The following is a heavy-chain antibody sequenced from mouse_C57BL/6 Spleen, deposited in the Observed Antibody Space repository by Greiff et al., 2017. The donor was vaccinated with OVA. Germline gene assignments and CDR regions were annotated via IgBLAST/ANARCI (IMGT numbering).Heavy chain of an antibody. CDR1: GFNIKNTY. Sequence: VQLKQSVAELVRPGASVKLSCTASGFNIKNTYMHWVKQRPEQGLEWIGRIDPANGNTKYAPKFQGKATITADTSSNTAYLQLSSLTSEDTAIYYCACYYYGDYYAMDDWGQGTSVTVSS. D-gene: IGHD1-1*01. J-gene: IGHJ4*01. V-gene: IGHV14-3*01. CDR3: ACYYYGDYYAMDD. CDR2: IDPANGNT.